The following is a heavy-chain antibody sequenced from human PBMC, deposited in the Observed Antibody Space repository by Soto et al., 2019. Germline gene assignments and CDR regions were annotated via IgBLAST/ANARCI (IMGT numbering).Heavy chain of an antibody. V-gene: IGHV3-15*01. CDR2: IKGSHAGGTT. J-gene: IGHJ4*02. D-gene: IGHD1-26*01. Sequence: EVQLVESGGGLVEPGGSIRLSCVASGFTFTKAYMTWVRQAPGKGLEWVGRIKGSHAGGTTDYATSVKGRFTISRDDSKTTLYLQMNSLKTEDTSVYYCATEGGYPGSNLYGAYWGQGTLVTVSS. CDR1: GFTFTKAY. CDR3: ATEGGYPGSNLYGAY.